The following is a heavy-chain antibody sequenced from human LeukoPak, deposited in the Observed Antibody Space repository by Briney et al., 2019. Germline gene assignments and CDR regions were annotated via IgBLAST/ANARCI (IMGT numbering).Heavy chain of an antibody. CDR2: INYSGST. V-gene: IGHV4-39*01. J-gene: IGHJ4*02. Sequence: PSETLSLTCTVSGGSISRNSYYWGWIRQPPGKGLEWIGSINYSGSTYYNPSLKSRVTISVDTSKNQFPLKLSSVTAADTAVYYCARPGGDRIYSSFDYWGQGTLATVSS. D-gene: IGHD6-13*01. CDR3: ARPGGDRIYSSFDY. CDR1: GGSISRNSYY.